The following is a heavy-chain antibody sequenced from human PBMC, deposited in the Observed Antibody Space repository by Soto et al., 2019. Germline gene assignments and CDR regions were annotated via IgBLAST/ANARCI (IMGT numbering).Heavy chain of an antibody. V-gene: IGHV5-10-1*01. CDR1: GYSFTSYW. CDR2: IDPSDSYT. D-gene: IGHD6-13*01. Sequence: GESLKISCKGSGYSFTSYWISWVRQMPGKGLEWMGRIDPSDSYTNYSPSFQGHVTISADKSISTAYLQWSSLKASDTAMYYYARQRGSSSWAYYYYYGMDVWGQGTTVTVSS. CDR3: ARQRGSSSWAYYYYYGMDV. J-gene: IGHJ6*02.